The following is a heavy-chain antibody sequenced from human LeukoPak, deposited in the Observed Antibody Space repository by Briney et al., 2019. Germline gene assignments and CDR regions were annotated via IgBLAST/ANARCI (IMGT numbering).Heavy chain of an antibody. CDR3: AREGDILTRVAPWLYYMDV. Sequence: GGSLRLSCEASGFTFRSYAMSWVRQAPEKGLDWVSGMSGSGESTYYADSVKGRFTISRDNAKNSLYLQMNSLRAEDTAVYYCAREGDILTRVAPWLYYMDVWGKGTTVTVSS. D-gene: IGHD3-9*01. CDR1: GFTFRSYA. CDR2: MSGSGEST. J-gene: IGHJ6*03. V-gene: IGHV3-23*01.